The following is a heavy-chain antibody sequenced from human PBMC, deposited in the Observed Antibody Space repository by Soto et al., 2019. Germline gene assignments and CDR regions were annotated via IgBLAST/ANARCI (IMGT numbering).Heavy chain of an antibody. CDR1: GDSISSCDDY. CDR3: ARDLSSGYDSYYFDY. J-gene: IGHJ4*02. D-gene: IGHD3-22*01. V-gene: IGHV4-30-4*01. CDR2: IYYSGST. Sequence: PSETLSLTWTVSGDSISSCDDYWIWIRQPPWKRLGWSSYIYYSGSTYYNPSLKSRVTISVDTSKNQFSLNLRSVTAADTAVYFCARDLSSGYDSYYFDYWGQGTLVTVSS.